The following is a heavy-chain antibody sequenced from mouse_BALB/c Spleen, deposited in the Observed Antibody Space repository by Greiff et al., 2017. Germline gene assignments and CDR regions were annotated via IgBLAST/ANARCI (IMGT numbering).Heavy chain of an antibody. CDR1: GFSLTGYG. D-gene: IGHD1-1*02. Sequence: VMLVESGPGLVAPSQSLSITCTVSGFSLTGYGVNWVRQPPGKGLEWLGMIWGDGSTDYNSALKSRLSISKDNSKSQVFLKMNSLQTDDTARYYCARGGGNETYYYAMDYWGQGTSVTVSS. CDR2: IWGDGST. CDR3: ARGGGNETYYYAMDY. J-gene: IGHJ4*01. V-gene: IGHV2-6-7*01.